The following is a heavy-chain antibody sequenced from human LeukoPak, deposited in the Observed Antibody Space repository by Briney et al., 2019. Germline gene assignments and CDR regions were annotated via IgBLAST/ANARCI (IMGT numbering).Heavy chain of an antibody. J-gene: IGHJ6*03. Sequence: SETLSLTCVVYGGSFSGYSWSWIRQPPGKGLEWIGEINHSGSTNYNPSLKSRVTISVDTSKNQFSLKLSSVTAADTAVYYCARCRYSGGWYVPHYYYYYMDVWGKGTTVTVSS. V-gene: IGHV4-34*01. D-gene: IGHD6-19*01. CDR2: INHSGST. CDR3: ARCRYSGGWYVPHYYYYYMDV. CDR1: GGSFSGYS.